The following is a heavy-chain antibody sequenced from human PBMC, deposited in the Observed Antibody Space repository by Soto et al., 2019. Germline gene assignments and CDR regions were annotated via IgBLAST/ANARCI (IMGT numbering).Heavy chain of an antibody. CDR2: IWYDGSNK. CDR1: GFTFSSYG. D-gene: IGHD3-10*01. V-gene: IGHV3-33*01. Sequence: QVQLVESGGGVVQPGRFLRLSCAASGFTFSSYGMHWVRQAPGKGLEWVAVIWYDGSNKYYADSVKGRFTISRDNSKNTLYLQMNSLRAEDTAVYYCARMAGSPYYYYYGMDVWGQGTTVTVSS. CDR3: ARMAGSPYYYYYGMDV. J-gene: IGHJ6*02.